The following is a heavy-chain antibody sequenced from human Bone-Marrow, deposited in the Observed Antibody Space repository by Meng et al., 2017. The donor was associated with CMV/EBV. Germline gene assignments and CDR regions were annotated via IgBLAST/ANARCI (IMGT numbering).Heavy chain of an antibody. Sequence: ASVKVSCKASGYTFTFYSMHWMRQAPGQGLEWMGVINPSGDSTSYAQKFQGRVTMTRDTSTSTVYMELSSLRSEDTAVYYCASHDYSNYYYYYGMDVWGQGTTVTVSS. J-gene: IGHJ6*02. CDR2: INPSGDST. D-gene: IGHD4-11*01. CDR3: ASHDYSNYYYYYGMDV. CDR1: GYTFTFYS. V-gene: IGHV1-46*01.